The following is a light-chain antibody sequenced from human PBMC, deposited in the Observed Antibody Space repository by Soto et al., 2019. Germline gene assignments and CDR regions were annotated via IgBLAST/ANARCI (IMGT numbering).Light chain of an antibody. V-gene: IGLV1-40*01. CDR1: SSNIGAGYD. CDR3: AAWSGSLSGLV. Sequence: QLVLTQPPSVSGAPGQRVTISCTGSSSNIGAGYDVHWYQQLPGTAPKLLIYGNSNRPSGVPDRFSGSKSGTSASLAISGLRSEDEADYYCAAWSGSLSGLVFGGGTKLTVL. J-gene: IGLJ3*02. CDR2: GNS.